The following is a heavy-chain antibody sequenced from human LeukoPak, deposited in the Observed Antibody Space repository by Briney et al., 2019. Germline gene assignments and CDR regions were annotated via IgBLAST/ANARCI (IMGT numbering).Heavy chain of an antibody. Sequence: GGSLRLSCAASGFTVSSNYMIWVRQAPGKGLQWVSLVYSGGSTYYAGSVKGRFTISRHNSNKTLHLQMNSLRVEDTAVYYCATAGSSELLWDYAMDVWGQGTRVTVSS. CDR2: VYSGGST. D-gene: IGHD3-10*01. V-gene: IGHV3-53*04. CDR1: GFTVSSNY. CDR3: ATAGSSELLWDYAMDV. J-gene: IGHJ6*02.